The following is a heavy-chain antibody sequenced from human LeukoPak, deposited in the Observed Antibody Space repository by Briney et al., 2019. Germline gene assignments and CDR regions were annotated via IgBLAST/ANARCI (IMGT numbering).Heavy chain of an antibody. D-gene: IGHD1-26*01. CDR1: GFTFSSVG. V-gene: IGHV3-30*02. CDR2: IKNDEGNK. J-gene: IGHJ4*02. CDR3: AKAGSGSYYATFDY. Sequence: GGPLTLSCAPSGFTFSSVGLHWAPQAPGRGLEWVTFIKNDEGNKYYAASVKGRFSISRDNSENTLYLQMHSLTTEDTAVYYCAKAGSGSYYATFDYWGQGALVTVSS.